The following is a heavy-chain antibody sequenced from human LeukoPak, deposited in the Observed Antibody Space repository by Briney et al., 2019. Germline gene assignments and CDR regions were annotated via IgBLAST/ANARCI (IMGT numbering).Heavy chain of an antibody. CDR1: GFTFSSYW. Sequence: GGSLRLSCAASGFTFSSYWMHWVRQVPGEGLVWVSRINSDGYSTGYADSVKGRFTISRDNAKNTMHLQMNSLRAEDTAVYYCARGGVAGGMDVWGQGTTVTVSS. CDR2: INSDGYST. D-gene: IGHD6-19*01. V-gene: IGHV3-74*01. CDR3: ARGGVAGGMDV. J-gene: IGHJ6*02.